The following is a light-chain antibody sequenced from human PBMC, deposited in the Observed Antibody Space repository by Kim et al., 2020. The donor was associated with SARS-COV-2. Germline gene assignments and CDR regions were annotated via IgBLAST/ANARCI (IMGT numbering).Light chain of an antibody. CDR3: QSYDSSNYVV. CDR2: EDN. CDR1: RSSVAPTF. Sequence: VAIACTCGRSSVAPTFVKGYQQRPGSAPTDVIYEDNQRPSAVPDRFSGSIDRSSNSASLTISGLQTEDEADYYCQSYDSSNYVVFGGGTKVTVL. J-gene: IGLJ2*01. V-gene: IGLV6-57*02.